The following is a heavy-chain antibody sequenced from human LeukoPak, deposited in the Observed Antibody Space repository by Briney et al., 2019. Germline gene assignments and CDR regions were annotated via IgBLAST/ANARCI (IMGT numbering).Heavy chain of an antibody. CDR2: ITSGGGTI. Sequence: QPGGSLRLSCAASGFTFSAYEMNWVRQAPGKGLEWFSYITSGGGTIYYADSVKGRFTISRDNAKNSLYLQMNSLRADDTATYYCARGFNYAFDYWGQGTLVTVSS. V-gene: IGHV3-48*03. D-gene: IGHD2-2*01. CDR3: ARGFNYAFDY. J-gene: IGHJ4*02. CDR1: GFTFSAYE.